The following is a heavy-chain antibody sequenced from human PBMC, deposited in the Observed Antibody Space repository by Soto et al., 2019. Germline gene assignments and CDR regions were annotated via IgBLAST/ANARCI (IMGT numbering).Heavy chain of an antibody. Sequence: QVQLVQSGAEVKKPGASVKVSCKASGYTFTRSGISWVRQAPGQGLEWMGWISTYNGDTNYAQTFQGRVTMTTDTSTRTAHMEVRSLRSDDTAVYYCAREGVAPYYYYGMDVWGQGTPVTVSS. CDR2: ISTYNGDT. CDR3: AREGVAPYYYYGMDV. V-gene: IGHV1-18*01. D-gene: IGHD5-12*01. CDR1: GYTFTRSG. J-gene: IGHJ6*02.